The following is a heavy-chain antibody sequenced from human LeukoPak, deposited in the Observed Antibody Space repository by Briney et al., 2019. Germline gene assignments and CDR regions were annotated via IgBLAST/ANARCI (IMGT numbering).Heavy chain of an antibody. Sequence: GGSLRLSCAASGFTFSSYWMSWVRQAPGKGLEWVANIKQDGSENHYVDSVKGRFTISRDNAKNTLYLQMNSLRAEDTAVYYCARGRGGDFDYWGQGTLVTVSS. V-gene: IGHV3-7*02. CDR3: ARGRGGDFDY. CDR2: IKQDGSEN. CDR1: GFTFSSYW. J-gene: IGHJ4*02.